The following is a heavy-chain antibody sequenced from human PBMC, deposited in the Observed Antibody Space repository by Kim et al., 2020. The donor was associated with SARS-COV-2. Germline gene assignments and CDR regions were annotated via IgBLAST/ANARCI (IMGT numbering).Heavy chain of an antibody. V-gene: IGHV1-46*01. D-gene: IGHD4-17*01. J-gene: IGHJ4*02. CDR3: ARDGNDYGDLRLDY. Sequence: AQKFQGRVTMTRDTSTSTVYMEVSSLRFEDTAVYYCARDGNDYGDLRLDYWGQGTLVTVSS.